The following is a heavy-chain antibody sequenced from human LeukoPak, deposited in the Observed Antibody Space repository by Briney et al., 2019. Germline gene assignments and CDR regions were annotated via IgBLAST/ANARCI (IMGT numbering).Heavy chain of an antibody. V-gene: IGHV5-51*01. CDR3: ARHGGYCSSTSCYSFNWNYGVTYYYYGMDV. Sequence: GESLKISCKGSGYSFTSYWIGWVRQMPGKGLEWMGIIYPGDSDTRYSPSFQGQVTISADKSISTAYLQWSSPKASDTAMYYCARHGGYCSSTSCYSFNWNYGVTYYYYGMDVWGQGTTVTVSS. CDR1: GYSFTSYW. J-gene: IGHJ6*02. CDR2: IYPGDSDT. D-gene: IGHD2-2*01.